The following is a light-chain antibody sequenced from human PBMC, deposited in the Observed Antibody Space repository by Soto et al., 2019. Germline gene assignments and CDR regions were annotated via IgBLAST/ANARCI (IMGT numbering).Light chain of an antibody. CDR1: SSDVGAYNY. CDR3: SSYTNSITRV. V-gene: IGLV2-14*01. Sequence: ALTQPASVSGSPGQSITISCTGTSSDVGAYNYVSWYQQHPGKVPKLMIYEVSNRPSGVSHRFSGSKSGNTASLTISGLQAEDEADYYCSSYTNSITRVFGGGTKLTVL. J-gene: IGLJ2*01. CDR2: EVS.